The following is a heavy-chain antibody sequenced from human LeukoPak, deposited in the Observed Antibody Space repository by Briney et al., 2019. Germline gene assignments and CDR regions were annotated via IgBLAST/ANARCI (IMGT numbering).Heavy chain of an antibody. J-gene: IGHJ6*02. Sequence: SVKVSCKASGGTFSSYAISWVRQAPGQGLEWMGRIIPILGIANYAQKFQGRVTITADKATSTAHMELSRLRSDDTAMYYCARAGSSEYYYYYAMDVWGQGTTVTVSS. CDR3: ARAGSSEYYYYYAMDV. D-gene: IGHD6-6*01. CDR2: IIPILGIA. V-gene: IGHV1-69*04. CDR1: GGTFSSYA.